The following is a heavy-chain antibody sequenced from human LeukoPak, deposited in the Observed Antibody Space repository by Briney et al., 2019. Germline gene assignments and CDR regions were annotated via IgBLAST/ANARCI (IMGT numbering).Heavy chain of an antibody. D-gene: IGHD4-23*01. Sequence: GGSLRLSCAASGFTFSSHWMHWVRQAPGKGPVWVSRINSDGSSTDYADSVKGRFTISRDNAKNTLYLQMNSLRAEDTAMYYCARDKYGGNSNAFDIWGQGTMVTVSS. CDR2: INSDGSST. J-gene: IGHJ3*02. CDR1: GFTFSSHW. V-gene: IGHV3-74*01. CDR3: ARDKYGGNSNAFDI.